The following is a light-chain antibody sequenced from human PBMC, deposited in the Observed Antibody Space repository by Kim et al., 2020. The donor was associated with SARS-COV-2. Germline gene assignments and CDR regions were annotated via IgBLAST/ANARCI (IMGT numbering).Light chain of an antibody. V-gene: IGKV4-1*01. CDR3: QQYLRSPPT. CDR1: QSVLYSSNNFNY. Sequence: ATINCKSSQSVLYSSNNFNYLGWYQQKPGPPPKLLITWASARGAGVPDRFSGSGSGTDFTLTISSLQAEDVAVYYCQQYLRSPPTFGQGTKVDIK. J-gene: IGKJ1*01. CDR2: WAS.